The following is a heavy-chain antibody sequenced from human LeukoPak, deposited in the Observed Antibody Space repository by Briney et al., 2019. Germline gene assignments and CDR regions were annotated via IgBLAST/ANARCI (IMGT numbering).Heavy chain of an antibody. CDR3: ARDGDYYDSSGYYSY. D-gene: IGHD3-22*01. Sequence: SETLSLACAVYGGSFSGYYWSWIRQPPGKGLEWIGEINHSGSTNYNPSLKSRVTISVDTSKNQFSLKLSSVTAADTAVYYCARDGDYYDSSGYYSYWGQGTLVTVSS. J-gene: IGHJ4*02. CDR1: GGSFSGYY. CDR2: INHSGST. V-gene: IGHV4-34*01.